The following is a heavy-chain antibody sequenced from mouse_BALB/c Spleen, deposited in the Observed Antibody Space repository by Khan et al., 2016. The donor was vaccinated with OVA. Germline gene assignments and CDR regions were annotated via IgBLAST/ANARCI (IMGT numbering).Heavy chain of an antibody. D-gene: IGHD1-1*02. CDR1: GYTFTNYG. Sequence: QIQLVQSGPELKKPGETVKISCKASGYTFTNYGMNWVKQAPGKGLKWMGWINTYTGEPTYADNFKGRFVFSLETSASTAYLQLNNLKNEDMATYFCARGGGNSFDYWGQGTTLTVSS. V-gene: IGHV9-1*02. CDR3: ARGGGNSFDY. CDR2: INTYTGEP. J-gene: IGHJ2*01.